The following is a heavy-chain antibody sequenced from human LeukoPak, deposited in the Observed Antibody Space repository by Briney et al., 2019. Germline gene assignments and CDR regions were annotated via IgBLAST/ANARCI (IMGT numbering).Heavy chain of an antibody. V-gene: IGHV4-34*01. CDR3: ARPYDSSGYYSPPAFDI. Sequence: SETLSLTCAVYGGSFSGYYWSWIRQPPGKGLEWIGEINHSGSTNYNPSLKSRVTISVDTSKNQFSLKLSSVTAADTAVYYCARPYDSSGYYSPPAFDIWGQGTMVTVSS. CDR2: INHSGST. J-gene: IGHJ3*02. D-gene: IGHD3-22*01. CDR1: GGSFSGYY.